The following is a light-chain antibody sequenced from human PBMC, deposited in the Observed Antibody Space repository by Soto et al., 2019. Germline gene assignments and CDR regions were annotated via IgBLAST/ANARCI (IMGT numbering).Light chain of an antibody. V-gene: IGKV4-1*01. J-gene: IGKJ2*01. CDR1: QSVLYSSNNKNY. Sequence: DIVMTQSPDSLAVSLGERATINCKSSQSVLYSSNNKNYLAWYQQKPGQPPKLLIYWASTRESGVPDRFSGSGSGTDFTLTISSLQAGEVAVYYCQQYYDTPYTFGQGTKLEIK. CDR3: QQYYDTPYT. CDR2: WAS.